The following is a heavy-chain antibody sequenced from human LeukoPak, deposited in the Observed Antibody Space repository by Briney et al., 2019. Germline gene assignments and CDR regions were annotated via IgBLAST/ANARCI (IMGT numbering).Heavy chain of an antibody. J-gene: IGHJ5*02. V-gene: IGHV4-39*01. CDR2: IFYSGST. CDR3: ARQGYTSGQGLRNNWFDP. D-gene: IGHD6-19*01. CDR1: GGSISSSSFY. Sequence: SETLSLTCTVSGGSISSSSFYWVWIRQPPGKGLEWIGTIFYSGSTYYNPSLKSRVTMSVDTSKNQFSLNLSPVTAADTAEYYCARQGYTSGQGLRNNWFDPWGQGSLVTVSS.